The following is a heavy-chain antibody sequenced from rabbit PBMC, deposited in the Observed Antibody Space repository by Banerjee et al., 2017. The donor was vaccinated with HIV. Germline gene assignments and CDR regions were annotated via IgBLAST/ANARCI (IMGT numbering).Heavy chain of an antibody. CDR3: ARRTNGIDYGLDL. V-gene: IGHV1S45*01. D-gene: IGHD6-1*01. Sequence: QEQLEESGGDLVKPEGSLTLTCTASGFSFSSSYSYWICWVRQAPGKGLEWIGCIYTGSGSAYYASWAKGRFTISKTSSTTVTLQMTSLTAADTATYFCARRTNGIDYGLDLWGPGTLVTVS. CDR2: IYTGSGSA. J-gene: IGHJ4*01. CDR1: GFSFSSSYSYW.